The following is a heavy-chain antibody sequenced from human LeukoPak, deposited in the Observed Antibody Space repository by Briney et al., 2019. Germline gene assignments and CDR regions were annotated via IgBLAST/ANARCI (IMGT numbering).Heavy chain of an antibody. CDR1: GGSISSGDYY. CDR2: IYYSGST. Sequence: SQTLSLSCTVSGGSISSGDYYWGWIRPPPGKGLEWVVYIYYSGSTYYNPSLESRVTISVDTSKNQFSLKLSSVTAADTAVYYCARVPKRDTRPTDYWGQGTLVTVSS. V-gene: IGHV4-30-4*08. J-gene: IGHJ4*02. D-gene: IGHD3-16*02. CDR3: ARVPKRDTRPTDY.